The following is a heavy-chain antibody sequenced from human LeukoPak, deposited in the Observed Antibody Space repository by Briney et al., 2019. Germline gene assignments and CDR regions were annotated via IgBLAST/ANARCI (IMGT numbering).Heavy chain of an antibody. V-gene: IGHV3-21*01. J-gene: IGHJ5*02. D-gene: IGHD4-11*01. CDR3: ARGLMTVTSLMKFDP. CDR2: ISSSSSYI. CDR1: GFTFSSYS. Sequence: GGSLRLSCAASGFTFSSYSMNWVRQAPGKGLEWVSSISSSSSYIYYVDSVKGRFTISRDNAKNSLYLQMNSLRAEDTAVYYCARGLMTVTSLMKFDPWGQGTLVTVSS.